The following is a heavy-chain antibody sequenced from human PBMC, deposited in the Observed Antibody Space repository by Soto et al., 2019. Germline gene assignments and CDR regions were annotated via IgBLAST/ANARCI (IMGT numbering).Heavy chain of an antibody. Sequence: GGALRLSCAAPGFTFSTYSMNWVRQAPGKGLEWVSSISGSGNYTHYADFLRGRFTISRDNAKTSLYLQMNSLRAEDTAVYYCAREGTNNYNEYYFDSWGQGTVVTVSS. CDR2: ISGSGNYT. CDR1: GFTFSTYS. V-gene: IGHV3-21*01. D-gene: IGHD4-4*01. J-gene: IGHJ4*02. CDR3: AREGTNNYNEYYFDS.